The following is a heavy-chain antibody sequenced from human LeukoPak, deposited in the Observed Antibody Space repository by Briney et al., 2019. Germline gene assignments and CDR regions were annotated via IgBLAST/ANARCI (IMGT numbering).Heavy chain of an antibody. V-gene: IGHV4-39*07. J-gene: IGHJ4*02. CDR1: GGSISSSSYY. Sequence: SETLSLTCTVSGGSISSSSYYWGWIRQPPGKGLEWIGSIYYSGTTYYNPSLKSRVTISVDTSKNQFSLKLSSVTAADTAVYYCARDSGNSGSYSFDYWGQGTLVTVSS. CDR3: ARDSGNSGSYSFDY. CDR2: IYYSGTT. D-gene: IGHD1-26*01.